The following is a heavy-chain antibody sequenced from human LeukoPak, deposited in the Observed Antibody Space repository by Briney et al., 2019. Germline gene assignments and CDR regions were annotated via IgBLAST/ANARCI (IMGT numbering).Heavy chain of an antibody. V-gene: IGHV3-30*04. CDR3: AKEIWPTVTTPGHTHFDY. Sequence: GGSLRLSCAASGFTFSSYAMHWVRQAPGKGLEWVAVISYDGSNRYYADSVKGRFTISRDTSKNTLYLQMNSLRAEDTAVYYCAKEIWPTVTTPGHTHFDYWGQGTLVTVSS. CDR1: GFTFSSYA. D-gene: IGHD4-17*01. CDR2: ISYDGSNR. J-gene: IGHJ4*02.